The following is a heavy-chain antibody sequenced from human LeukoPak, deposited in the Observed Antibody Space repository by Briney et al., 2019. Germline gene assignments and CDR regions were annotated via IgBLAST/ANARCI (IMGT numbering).Heavy chain of an antibody. J-gene: IGHJ4*02. Sequence: SETLSLTCAVYGGSFSGYYWSWIRQPPGKGLEWIGEINHSGSTNYNPSLKSRVTISVDTSKNQFSLKLSSVTAADTAVYYCARHSCSGGSCYSGGFDYWGQGTLVTVSS. CDR2: INHSGST. CDR1: GGSFSGYY. V-gene: IGHV4-34*01. CDR3: ARHSCSGGSCYSGGFDY. D-gene: IGHD2-15*01.